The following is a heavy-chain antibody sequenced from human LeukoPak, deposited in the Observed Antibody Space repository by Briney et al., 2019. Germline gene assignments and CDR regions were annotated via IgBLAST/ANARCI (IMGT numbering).Heavy chain of an antibody. D-gene: IGHD3-10*01. Sequence: GGSLRLSCAVSGITLSNYGMSWVRQAPGKGLEWVAGISDSGGSTNYADSVKGRFTISRDNAKNTLYLQMNSLRAEDTAVYFCAKRGVVIRVILGGFHKQAYYFDSWGQGALVTVSS. CDR1: GITLSNYG. CDR3: AKRGVVIRVILGGFHKQAYYFDS. CDR2: ISDSGGST. V-gene: IGHV3-23*01. J-gene: IGHJ4*02.